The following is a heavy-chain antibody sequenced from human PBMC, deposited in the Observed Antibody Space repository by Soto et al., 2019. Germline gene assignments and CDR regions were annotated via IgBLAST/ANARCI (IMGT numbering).Heavy chain of an antibody. D-gene: IGHD2-15*01. Sequence: SETLSLTCTVSGGSISSGDYYWSWIRQPPGKGLEWIGYIYYSGSTYYNPSLKSRVTISVDTSKNQFSLKLSSVTAADTAVYYCARAHRWTGYYGMDVWGQGTTVTVSS. V-gene: IGHV4-30-4*01. J-gene: IGHJ6*02. CDR1: GGSISSGDYY. CDR3: ARAHRWTGYYGMDV. CDR2: IYYSGST.